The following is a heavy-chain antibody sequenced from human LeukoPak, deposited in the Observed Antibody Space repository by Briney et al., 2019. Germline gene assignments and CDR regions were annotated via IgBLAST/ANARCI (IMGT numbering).Heavy chain of an antibody. CDR3: ARQASDYFYYYMDV. CDR2: IYYSGTT. V-gene: IGHV4-39*01. J-gene: IGHJ6*03. Sequence: SETLSLTCTVTGGSISSSSYYWGWIRQPPGKGLEWIGSIYYSGTTYYNPSLESRVTISEDTSKNQFSLMLRSVTAADTAVYFCARQASDYFYYYMDVWGKGTTVTVAS. CDR1: GGSISSSSYY.